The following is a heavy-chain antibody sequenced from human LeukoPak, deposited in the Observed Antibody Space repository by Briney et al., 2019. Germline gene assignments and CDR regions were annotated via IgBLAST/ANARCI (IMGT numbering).Heavy chain of an antibody. V-gene: IGHV1-2*02. Sequence: ASVKVSCKASGYTFTGYSIHWVRLAPGQGLEWMGWINPYTGDTNYARKFQGRVTMTRDTSISTAYMELSRLRSDDTAVYYCARVIVVAAKEAWFDPWGQGTRVTVSS. CDR1: GYTFTGYS. CDR2: INPYTGDT. CDR3: ARVIVVAAKEAWFDP. J-gene: IGHJ5*02. D-gene: IGHD6-19*01.